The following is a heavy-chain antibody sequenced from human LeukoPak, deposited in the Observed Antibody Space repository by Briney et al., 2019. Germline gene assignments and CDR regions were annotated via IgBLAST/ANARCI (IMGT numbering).Heavy chain of an antibody. CDR1: GGSLSSGSYY. J-gene: IGHJ4*02. V-gene: IGHV4-61*02. Sequence: SQTLSLTCTVSGGSLSSGSYYWSWIRQPAGKGLEWIGRIYNSGSTNYNPSLKSRVTISVDTSKNQFSLKLSSVTAADTAVYCCARSPYCSSTRCYVMFDYWGQGTLVTVSS. D-gene: IGHD2-2*01. CDR2: IYNSGST. CDR3: ARSPYCSSTRCYVMFDY.